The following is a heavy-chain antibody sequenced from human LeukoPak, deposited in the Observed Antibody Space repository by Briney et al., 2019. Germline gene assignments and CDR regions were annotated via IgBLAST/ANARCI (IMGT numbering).Heavy chain of an antibody. CDR3: ARAQSDSSGYYYVGDY. J-gene: IGHJ4*02. V-gene: IGHV3-72*01. D-gene: IGHD3-22*01. CDR2: TRKKAKGYTT. Sequence: GGSLRLSCAASGFTLSDYYMDWVRQAPGQGLEWVARTRKKAKGYTTEYAASVKGRFTISRDDSKNSVDLQLNSLITEDTAVYYCARAQSDSSGYYYVGDYWGQGTLVTVSS. CDR1: GFTLSDYY.